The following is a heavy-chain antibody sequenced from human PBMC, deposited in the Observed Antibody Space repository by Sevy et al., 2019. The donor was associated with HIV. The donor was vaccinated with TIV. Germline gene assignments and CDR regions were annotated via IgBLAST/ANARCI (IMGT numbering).Heavy chain of an antibody. V-gene: IGHV1-2*06. J-gene: IGHJ4*02. CDR3: ARAIMAYDFWSGSTLNPTLPTLDY. CDR2: IIPNSGGT. CDR1: GYTFTGYY. Sequence: ASVKVSCKASGYTFTGYYMHWVRQAPGQGLEWMGRIIPNSGGTNYAQKFQGRVTMTRDTSISTAYMELSRLRSDDTAVYYCARAIMAYDFWSGSTLNPTLPTLDYWGQGTLVTVSS. D-gene: IGHD3-3*01.